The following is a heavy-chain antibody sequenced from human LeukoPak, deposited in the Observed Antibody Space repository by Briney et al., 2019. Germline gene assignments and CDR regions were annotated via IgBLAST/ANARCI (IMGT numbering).Heavy chain of an antibody. J-gene: IGHJ4*02. D-gene: IGHD5-12*01. CDR3: ARSVDIVATQFDY. CDR1: GYTFTGYY. Sequence: ASVKVSCKASGYTFTGYYMHWVRQAPGQGLEWMGWINPNSGGTNYAQKFQGGVTMTRDTSISTAYMELSRLRSDDTAVYYCARSVDIVATQFDYWGQGTLVTVSS. CDR2: INPNSGGT. V-gene: IGHV1-2*02.